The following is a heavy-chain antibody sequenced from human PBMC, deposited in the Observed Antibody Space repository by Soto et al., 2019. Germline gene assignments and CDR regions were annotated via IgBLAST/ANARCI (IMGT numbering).Heavy chain of an antibody. Sequence: NPSETLSLTCTVSGGSISSGDYYWSWIRQPPGKGLEWIGYIYYSGSTYYNPSLKSRVTISVDTSKNQFSLKLSSVTAADTAVYYCARETMIVENHSSWGQGTLVTVSS. CDR2: IYYSGST. V-gene: IGHV4-30-4*01. J-gene: IGHJ5*02. D-gene: IGHD3-22*01. CDR3: ARETMIVENHSS. CDR1: GGSISSGDYY.